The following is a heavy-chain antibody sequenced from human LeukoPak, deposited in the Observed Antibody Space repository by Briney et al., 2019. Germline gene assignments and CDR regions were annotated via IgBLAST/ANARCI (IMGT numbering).Heavy chain of an antibody. CDR1: GYTFTNYD. CDR2: MNPNSGNT. Sequence: ASVTVSFKASGYTFTNYDIDWVRQATGQGFEWLGWMNPNSGNTGYAQKFQGRVTMTRITSISTAYMELSGLTSEDTAVYYCARNLPSTGDFDYWGQGTLVSVSS. CDR3: ARNLPSTGDFDY. V-gene: IGHV1-8*01. D-gene: IGHD7-27*01. J-gene: IGHJ4*02.